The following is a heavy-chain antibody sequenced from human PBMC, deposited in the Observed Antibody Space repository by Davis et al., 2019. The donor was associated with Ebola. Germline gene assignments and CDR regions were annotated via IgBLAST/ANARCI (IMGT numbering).Heavy chain of an antibody. J-gene: IGHJ5*02. CDR2: TGASSTS. CDR3: ARAFYDSSGYHWFDP. D-gene: IGHD3-22*01. CDR1: GFTFSAYA. Sequence: GGSLRLSCAASGFTFSAYAMHWVRQAPGKGLEWVTYTGASSTSYANSVKGRFTVSGDRATNSLYLQMDSLRAEDTAIYYCARAFYDSSGYHWFDPWGQGTLVTVSS. V-gene: IGHV3-69-1*02.